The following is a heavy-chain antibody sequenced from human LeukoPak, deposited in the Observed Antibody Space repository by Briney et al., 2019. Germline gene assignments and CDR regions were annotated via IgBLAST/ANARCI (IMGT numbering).Heavy chain of an antibody. CDR2: IYRAGNT. CDR1: GFTVSSNY. J-gene: IGHJ5*02. V-gene: IGHV3-53*01. CDR3: AAFSYAGNAGGSVGP. Sequence: GGSLRLSCAASGFTVSSNYMTWVRQAPGKGLEWVSVIYRAGNTYYADSVKGRFTISRDNSKNTVYLQMNSLRAEDTAVYYCAAFSYAGNAGGSVGPWGQGTLVTVSS. D-gene: IGHD4-23*01.